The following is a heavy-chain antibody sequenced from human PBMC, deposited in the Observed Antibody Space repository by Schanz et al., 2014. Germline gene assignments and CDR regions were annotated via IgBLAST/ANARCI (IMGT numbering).Heavy chain of an antibody. CDR1: RSTFSSYT. V-gene: IGHV1-69*08. CDR3: ARDRRRYCSTASCLHDNWFDP. Sequence: QVQLVQSGAEVKKPGSSVKVSCKASRSTFSSYTISWVRQARGQGLEWVGRIIPILGIANYAQKFQGRVTMTTDTSTGTAYMELRSLRSDDTAVYYCARDRRRYCSTASCLHDNWFDPWGQGTLVTVSS. D-gene: IGHD2-2*01. J-gene: IGHJ5*02. CDR2: IIPILGIA.